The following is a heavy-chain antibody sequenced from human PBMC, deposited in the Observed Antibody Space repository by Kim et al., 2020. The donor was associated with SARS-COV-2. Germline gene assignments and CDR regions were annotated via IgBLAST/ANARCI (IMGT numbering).Heavy chain of an antibody. Sequence: SETLSLTCTVSGGSISSGGYYWSWIRQHPGKGLEWIGYIYCSGSTYYNPSLKSRVTISVDTSKNQFSLKLSSVTAADTAVYYCARSFGVAPPVDYWGQGTLVTVSS. D-gene: IGHD3-3*01. CDR2: IYCSGST. CDR1: GGSISSGGYY. V-gene: IGHV4-31*03. J-gene: IGHJ4*02. CDR3: ARSFGVAPPVDY.